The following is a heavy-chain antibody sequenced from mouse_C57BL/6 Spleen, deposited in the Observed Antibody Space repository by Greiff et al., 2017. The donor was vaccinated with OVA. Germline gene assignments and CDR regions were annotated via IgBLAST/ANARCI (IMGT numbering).Heavy chain of an antibody. V-gene: IGHV1-59*01. CDR1: GYTFTSYW. Sequence: QVQLQQPGAELVRPGTSVKLSCKASGYTFTSYWMHWVKQRPGQGLEWIGVIDPSDSYTNYNQKFKGKATLTVDTSSSTAYMQLSSLTSEDSAVYYCARDYDYDRNYAMDYWGQGTSVTVSS. CDR3: ARDYDYDRNYAMDY. J-gene: IGHJ4*01. CDR2: IDPSDSYT. D-gene: IGHD2-4*01.